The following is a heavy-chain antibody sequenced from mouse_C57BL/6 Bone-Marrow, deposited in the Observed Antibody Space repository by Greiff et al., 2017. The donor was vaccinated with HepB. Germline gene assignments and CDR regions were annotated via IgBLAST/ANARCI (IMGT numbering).Heavy chain of an antibody. D-gene: IGHD1-1*01. CDR3: TNLITTVLFDY. J-gene: IGHJ2*01. CDR2: IDPETGGT. Sequence: QVQLQQSGAELVRPGASVTLSCKASGYTFTDYEMHWVKQTPVHGLEWIGAIDPETGGTAYNQKFKGKAILTADKSSSTAYMELRSLTSEDSAVYYCTNLITTVLFDYWGQGTTLTVSS. V-gene: IGHV1-15*01. CDR1: GYTFTDYE.